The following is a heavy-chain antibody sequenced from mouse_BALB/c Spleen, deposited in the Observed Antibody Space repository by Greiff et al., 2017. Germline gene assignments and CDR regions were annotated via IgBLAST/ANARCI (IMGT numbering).Heavy chain of an antibody. J-gene: IGHJ3*01. V-gene: IGHV1-9*01. CDR1: GYTFSSYW. Sequence: VQLQQSGAELMKPGASVKISCKATGYTFSSYWIEWVKQRPGHGLEWIGEILPGSGSTNYNEKFKGKATFTADTSSNTAYMQLSSLTSEDSAVYYCARRAYRYDWFAYWGQGTLVTVSA. CDR3: ARRAYRYDWFAY. CDR2: ILPGSGST. D-gene: IGHD2-14*01.